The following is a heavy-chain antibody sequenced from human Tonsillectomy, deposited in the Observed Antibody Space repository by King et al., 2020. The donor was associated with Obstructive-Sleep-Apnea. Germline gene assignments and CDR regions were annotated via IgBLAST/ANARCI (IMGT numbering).Heavy chain of an antibody. V-gene: IGHV4-38-2*02. D-gene: IGHD3-10*01. J-gene: IGHJ1*01. Sequence: VQLQESGPGLVKPSETLSLSCTVSGYSISDGYFWDWSRQSPGKGLEWIVSIYFSVSTNFNPAFKSRVTISIDMSRNQLSLSLRSATTADTAIYYCARGPLEFRAEFFQAWGQGTHVTVSS. CDR3: ARGPLEFRAEFFQA. CDR1: GYSISDGYF. CDR2: IYFSVST.